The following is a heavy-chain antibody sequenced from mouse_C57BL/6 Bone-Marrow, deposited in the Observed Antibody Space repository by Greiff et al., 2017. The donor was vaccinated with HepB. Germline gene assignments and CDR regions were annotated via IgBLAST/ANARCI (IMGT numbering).Heavy chain of an antibody. CDR1: GYTFPSTW. CDR2: IFPGSGST. CDR3: AREAMDY. J-gene: IGHJ4*01. Sequence: QVQLQQSGPELVRPGASVKISCKAPGYTFPSTWMQWVRQRPGQGLEWIGEIFPGSGSTYYNEKFKGKATLTVDTSSSTAYMQLSSLTSEDSAVYFCAREAMDYWGQGTSVTVSS. V-gene: IGHV1-56*01.